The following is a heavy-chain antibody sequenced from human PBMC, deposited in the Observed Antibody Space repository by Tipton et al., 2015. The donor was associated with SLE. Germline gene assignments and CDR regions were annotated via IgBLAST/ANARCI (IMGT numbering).Heavy chain of an antibody. CDR1: GGSISSGSYY. CDR3: ARDRGWELPLDY. V-gene: IGHV4-61*09. D-gene: IGHD1-26*01. J-gene: IGHJ4*02. Sequence: TLSLTCTVSGGSISSGSYYWRWIRQPAGKGLEWIGHIYTSGSTNYNPSLKSRVTISVDTSKNQFSLKLSSVTAADTAVYYCARDRGWELPLDYWGQGTLVTVSS. CDR2: IYTSGST.